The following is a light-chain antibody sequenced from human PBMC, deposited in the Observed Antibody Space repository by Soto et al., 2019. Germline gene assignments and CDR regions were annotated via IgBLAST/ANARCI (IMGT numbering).Light chain of an antibody. Sequence: QSALTQPASVSASPGQSITISCTGTSSDVGGYNYVSWYQQHPGKAPKLMIFEVTYRPSGVSHRFSGSKSGNTASLTISGLQAEDEADYYCISYTTHRTWVFGGGTQLTGL. CDR2: EVT. CDR3: ISYTTHRTWV. V-gene: IGLV2-14*01. CDR1: SSDVGGYNY. J-gene: IGLJ3*02.